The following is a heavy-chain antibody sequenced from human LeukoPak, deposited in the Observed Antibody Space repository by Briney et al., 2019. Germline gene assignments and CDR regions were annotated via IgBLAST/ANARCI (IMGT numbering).Heavy chain of an antibody. V-gene: IGHV3-23*01. CDR2: IADNGVST. Sequence: GGSLRLSCATSGFTFSSYAMSWVRQAPGKGLKWVSTIADNGVSTHYADSVKGRFTISRGNSKSTVYLQMNSLRVEDTAVYYCAKSDGSRSFYYWGQGTLVTVSS. CDR3: AKSDGSRSFYY. J-gene: IGHJ4*02. CDR1: GFTFSSYA. D-gene: IGHD3-10*01.